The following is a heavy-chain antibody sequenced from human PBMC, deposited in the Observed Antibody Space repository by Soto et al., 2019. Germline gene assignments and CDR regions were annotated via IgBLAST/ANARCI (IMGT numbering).Heavy chain of an antibody. D-gene: IGHD6-19*01. CDR2: IHYNGNT. CDR3: ASTKKWLAFAY. Sequence: PSETLSLTCTVSGDSISSYSWSWIRQPPGKGLEWIGNIHYNGNTKYSPSLKSRVTMSVDTSKNHFSLKLISVTTADTAVYYCASTKKWLAFAYWGQGALVTVSS. CDR1: GDSISSYS. J-gene: IGHJ4*02. V-gene: IGHV4-59*01.